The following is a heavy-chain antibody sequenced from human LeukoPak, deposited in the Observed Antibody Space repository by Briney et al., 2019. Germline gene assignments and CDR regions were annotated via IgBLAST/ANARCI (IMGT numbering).Heavy chain of an antibody. J-gene: IGHJ5*02. V-gene: IGHV3-23*01. CDR1: GFTFNKYA. Sequence: GGSLRLSCGASGFTFNKYAMTWVRQAPGKGLEWVSTLSAGGTTDYADSVKGRFTISRDSSKNTLYLLMNSLRSEDTAVYYCAREVDTAMVFDPWGQGTLVTVSS. CDR3: AREVDTAMVFDP. CDR2: LSAGGTT. D-gene: IGHD5-18*01.